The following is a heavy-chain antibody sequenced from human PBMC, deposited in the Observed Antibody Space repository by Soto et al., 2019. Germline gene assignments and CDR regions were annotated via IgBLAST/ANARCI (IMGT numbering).Heavy chain of an antibody. Sequence: SVTLSLTCAVAEGSIRSDDWSWIRQPPGKGLEWIGYIYYSGSTNYSPSLRSRVTISVDTSKNQFSLKLSSVTAADTAVYYCARTFYYESSGYYDFDFWGQGTLVTVSS. CDR1: EGSIRSDD. V-gene: IGHV4-59*08. J-gene: IGHJ4*02. CDR3: ARTFYYESSGYYDFDF. CDR2: IYYSGST. D-gene: IGHD3-22*01.